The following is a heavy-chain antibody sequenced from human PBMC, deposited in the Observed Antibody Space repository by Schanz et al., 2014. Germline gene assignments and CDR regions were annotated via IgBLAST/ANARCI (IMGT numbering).Heavy chain of an antibody. CDR2: ISTFRNEDT. CDR3: ARDRRRYCSTASCLHDNWFDP. J-gene: IGHJ5*02. V-gene: IGHV1-18*01. CDR1: GYAFTTYG. Sequence: QVQLVQSGAEVKKPGASVRVSCKVSGYAFTTYGISWVRQAPGQGPEFMGWISTFRNEDTNSARRFQGRLTMTTDTSTGTAYMELRSLRSDDTAVYYCARDRRRYCSTASCLHDNWFDPWGQGTLVIVSS. D-gene: IGHD2-2*01.